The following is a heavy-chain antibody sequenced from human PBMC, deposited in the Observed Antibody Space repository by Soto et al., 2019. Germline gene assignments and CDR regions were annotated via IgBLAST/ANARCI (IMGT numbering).Heavy chain of an antibody. D-gene: IGHD3-10*01. J-gene: IGHJ4*02. CDR1: GWSFSGYC. CDR3: GKDKITALFAC. Sequence: SETLSLTVAAYGWSFSGYCWTCIRQPPGTGLEWIGEINHSGSTNYNPSLKSRVTISVDTSKSQFSLKLTSVTSADTAGYYCGKDKITALFACWGQGTLVTVSS. CDR2: INHSGST. V-gene: IGHV4-34*01.